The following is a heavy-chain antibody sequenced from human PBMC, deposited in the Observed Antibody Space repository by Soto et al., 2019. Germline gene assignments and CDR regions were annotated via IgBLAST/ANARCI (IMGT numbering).Heavy chain of an antibody. D-gene: IGHD2-15*01. CDR2: IYPGDSDT. V-gene: IGHV5-51*01. Sequence: GESLKISCKGSGYSFTSYWIGWVRQMPGKGLEWMGTIYPGDSDTRYSPSFQGQVTISADKSISTAYLQWSSLKASDTAMYYWARPVVVAATVNWFDPWGQGTLVTVSS. CDR3: ARPVVVAATVNWFDP. CDR1: GYSFTSYW. J-gene: IGHJ5*02.